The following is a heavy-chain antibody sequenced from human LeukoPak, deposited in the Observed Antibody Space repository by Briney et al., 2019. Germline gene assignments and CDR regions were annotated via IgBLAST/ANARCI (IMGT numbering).Heavy chain of an antibody. Sequence: KSSETLSLTCAVYGGSFSGYYWSWIRQPPGKGLEWIGEINHSGSTNYNPSLKSRLTISVDTSKNHYSLKLSSVTAADTAMYYCARAVGRFGEFLPKNWFDPWGQGTLVTVSS. D-gene: IGHD3-10*01. V-gene: IGHV4-34*01. CDR1: GGSFSGYY. CDR2: INHSGST. CDR3: ARAVGRFGEFLPKNWFDP. J-gene: IGHJ5*02.